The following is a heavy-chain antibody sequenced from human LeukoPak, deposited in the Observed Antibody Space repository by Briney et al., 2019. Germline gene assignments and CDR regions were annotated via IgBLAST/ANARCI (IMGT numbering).Heavy chain of an antibody. CDR2: ISGSGGST. J-gene: IGHJ4*02. D-gene: IGHD3-22*01. V-gene: IGHV3-23*01. CDR3: ARDPEYYYDL. Sequence: GGSLRLSXAASGFTFSSYAMSWVRQAPGKGLEWLSAISGSGGSTYYADSVKGRFTISRDNSKNTLYLQMNSLRAEDTAVYYCARDPEYYYDLWGQGTLVTVSS. CDR1: GFTFSSYA.